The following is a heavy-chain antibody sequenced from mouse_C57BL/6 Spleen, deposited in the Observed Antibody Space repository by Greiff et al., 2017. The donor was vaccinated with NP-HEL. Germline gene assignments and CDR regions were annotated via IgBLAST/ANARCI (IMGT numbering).Heavy chain of an antibody. CDR1: GFTFSSYA. D-gene: IGHD1-1*01. CDR2: ISDGGSYT. CDR3: ATGSSSYYAMDY. V-gene: IGHV5-4*03. Sequence: DVMLVESGGGLVKPGGSLKLSCAASGFTFSSYAMSWVRQTPEKRLEWVATISDGGSYTYYPDNVKGRFTISRDNAKNNLYLQMSHLKSEDTAMYYWATGSSSYYAMDYWGQGTSVTVSS. J-gene: IGHJ4*01.